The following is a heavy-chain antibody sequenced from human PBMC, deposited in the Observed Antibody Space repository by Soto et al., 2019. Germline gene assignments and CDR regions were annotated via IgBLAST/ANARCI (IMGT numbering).Heavy chain of an antibody. D-gene: IGHD2-2*01. CDR3: AKDWEKSWDIVVAPAPRFGY. CDR2: IWYDGSNK. Sequence: GGSLRLSCAASGFTFSSYGMHGVRQAPGKGLEWVAVIWYDGSNKYYADSVKGRFTISRDNSKNTLYLQMNSLRAEDTAVYYSAKDWEKSWDIVVAPAPRFGYWGQGTLVTVSS. CDR1: GFTFSSYG. J-gene: IGHJ4*02. V-gene: IGHV3-33*06.